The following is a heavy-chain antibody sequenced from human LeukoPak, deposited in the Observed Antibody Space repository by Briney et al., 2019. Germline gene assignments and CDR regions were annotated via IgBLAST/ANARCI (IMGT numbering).Heavy chain of an antibody. CDR2: INHSGST. CDR1: GGSFSGYY. V-gene: IGHV4-34*01. J-gene: IGHJ6*02. CDR3: ARHIESSGWSPYYYGMDV. D-gene: IGHD6-19*01. Sequence: SETLSLTCAVYGGSFSGYYWSWIRQPPGKGLEWIGEINHSGSTNYNPSLKSRVTISVDTSKNQFSLKLSSVTAADTAVYYCARHIESSGWSPYYYGMDVWGQGTTVTVSS.